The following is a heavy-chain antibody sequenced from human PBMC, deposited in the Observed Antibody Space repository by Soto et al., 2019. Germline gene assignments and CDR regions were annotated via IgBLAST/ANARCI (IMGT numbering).Heavy chain of an antibody. Sequence: GASVKVSCKASGYTFTSYAMHWVRQAPGQRLEWMGWINAGNGNTKYSQKFQGRVTITRDTSASTAYMELSSLRSEDTAVYYCARDVFVLGCSSTSCYDYYYMDVWGKGTTVTVSS. D-gene: IGHD2-2*01. CDR2: INAGNGNT. V-gene: IGHV1-3*01. CDR1: GYTFTSYA. J-gene: IGHJ6*03. CDR3: ARDVFVLGCSSTSCYDYYYMDV.